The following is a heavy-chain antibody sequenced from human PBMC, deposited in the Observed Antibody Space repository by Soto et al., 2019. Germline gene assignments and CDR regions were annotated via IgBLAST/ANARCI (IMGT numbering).Heavy chain of an antibody. CDR1: GYSFTSYW. Sequence: PGESLKISCKGSGYSFTSYWIGWVRQMPGKGLEWMGIIYPGDSDTRYSPSFQGQVTISADKSISTAYLQWSSLKASDTAMYYCARAPTSIAARPVGYYYYCMDVWGQGTTVTVSS. D-gene: IGHD6-6*01. CDR2: IYPGDSDT. V-gene: IGHV5-51*01. CDR3: ARAPTSIAARPVGYYYYCMDV. J-gene: IGHJ6*02.